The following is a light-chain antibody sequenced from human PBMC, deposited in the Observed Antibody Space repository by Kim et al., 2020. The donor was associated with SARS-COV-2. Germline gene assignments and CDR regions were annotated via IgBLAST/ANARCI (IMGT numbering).Light chain of an antibody. V-gene: IGLV3-19*01. CDR3: NSRDSSGNHWV. J-gene: IGLJ3*02. CDR2: GKN. CDR1: SLRSYY. Sequence: ALGLTVRITCQGDSLRSYYASWYQQKPGQAPVLVIYGKNNRPSGIPDRFSGSSSGNTASLTITGAQAEDEADYYCNSRDSSGNHWVFGGGTKLTVL.